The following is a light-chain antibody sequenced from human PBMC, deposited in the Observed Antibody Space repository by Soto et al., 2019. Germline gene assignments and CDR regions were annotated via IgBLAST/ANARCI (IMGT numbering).Light chain of an antibody. CDR2: DAS. CDR1: QSVSSY. CDR3: QQRSNWPT. Sequence: EIVLTQSPATLSLSPGERATLSCRASQSVSSYLAWYQQKPGQAPRLLNYDASNRATGIPARFSGSGSGTDFTLTIRSLEPEDFAVYYCQQRSNWPTFGQGTKVEIK. V-gene: IGKV3-11*01. J-gene: IGKJ1*01.